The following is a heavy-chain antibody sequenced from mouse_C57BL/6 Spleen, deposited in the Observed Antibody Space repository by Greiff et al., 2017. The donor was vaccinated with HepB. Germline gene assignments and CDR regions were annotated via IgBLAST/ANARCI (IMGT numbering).Heavy chain of an antibody. CDR2: IWTGGGT. V-gene: IGHV2-9-1*01. J-gene: IGHJ1*03. CDR3: AREYYGSRGNWYFDV. CDR1: GFSLTSYA. D-gene: IGHD1-1*01. Sequence: VKLVESGPGLVAPSQSLSITCTVSGFSLTSYAISWVRQPPGKGLEWLGVIWTGGGTNYNSALKSRLSISKDNSKSQVFLKMNSLQTDDTARYYWAREYYGSRGNWYFDVWGTGTTVTVSS.